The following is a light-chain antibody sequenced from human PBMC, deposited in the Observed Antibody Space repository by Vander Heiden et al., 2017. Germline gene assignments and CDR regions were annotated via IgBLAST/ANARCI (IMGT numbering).Light chain of an antibody. V-gene: IGKV4-1*01. J-gene: IGKJ1*01. CDR1: QIVLYSSNNNSY. Sequence: DILRHQSPEPLAVSLGARATINCKSSQIVLYSSNNNSYLAWYQQKPGQPPKLLIYWASTRESGVPARFSGSGSGTAFTLTISSLQAADVAVYYCQQYHSTPLTFGQGTKVEIK. CDR3: QQYHSTPLT. CDR2: WAS.